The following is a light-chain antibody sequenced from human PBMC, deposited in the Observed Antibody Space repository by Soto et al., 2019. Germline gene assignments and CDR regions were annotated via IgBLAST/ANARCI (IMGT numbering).Light chain of an antibody. J-gene: IGKJ1*01. V-gene: IGKV3-20*01. Sequence: EIVVTKSPCTLSLSPGERATLSCRASQSVSSRYLAWYRQTPGQAPRLLLYDTSYRATGVPDRFSGSGSGTDFTLTISIRGPEDYAVYCCQRYDCSWYTFGQGTKVDIK. CDR1: QSVSSRY. CDR3: QRYDCSWYT. CDR2: DTS.